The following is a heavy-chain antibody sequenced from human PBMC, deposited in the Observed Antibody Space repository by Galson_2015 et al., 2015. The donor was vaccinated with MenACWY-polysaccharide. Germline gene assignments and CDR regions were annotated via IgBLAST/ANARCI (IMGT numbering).Heavy chain of an antibody. D-gene: IGHD2-21*01. CDR3: ARIIARKFSFADS. J-gene: IGHJ4*02. CDR2: MNPNSGNT. CDR1: GYSFSSYD. Sequence: SVMVSCKASGYSFSSYDINWVRQAGGQGLEWMGWMNPNSGNTGYSERFQGRVTMTRSSAMDTAYMELNNLRADDTAVYYCARIIARKFSFADSWGQGTLVTVSS. V-gene: IGHV1-8*01.